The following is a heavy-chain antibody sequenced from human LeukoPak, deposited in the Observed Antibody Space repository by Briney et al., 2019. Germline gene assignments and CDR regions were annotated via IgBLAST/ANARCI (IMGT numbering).Heavy chain of an antibody. V-gene: IGHV3-49*04. CDR3: MDV. Sequence: PGRPLRLSCSSYGFTFGDHAMSWVRQAPGKGLEWVGFIRSRAYGGTTEYAASVKSRFSISRDDSKGIAYLQMNSLKIEDTAVYYCMDVWGQGTTVIVSS. J-gene: IGHJ6*02. CDR2: IRSRAYGGTT. CDR1: GFTFGDHA.